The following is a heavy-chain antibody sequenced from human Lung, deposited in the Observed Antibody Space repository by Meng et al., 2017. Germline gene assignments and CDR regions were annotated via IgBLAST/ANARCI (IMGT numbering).Heavy chain of an antibody. CDR2: INHSGST. Sequence: QSHVQQVGRGLLTLSVTRSLPFVVSCGSFSDYYWSCIRQPSGKWLEWIGEINHSGSTNYNPSLASRATISVDTSRNNLCLKLSSVTAADSAVYYFVRGPSTMAHDFDYWGQGTLVTVSS. D-gene: IGHD1-1*01. V-gene: IGHV4-34*01. J-gene: IGHJ4*02. CDR3: VRGPSTMAHDFDY. CDR1: CGSFSDYY.